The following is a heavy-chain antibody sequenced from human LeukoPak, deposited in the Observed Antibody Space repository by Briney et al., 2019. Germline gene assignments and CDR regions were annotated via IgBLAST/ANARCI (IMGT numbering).Heavy chain of an antibody. D-gene: IGHD3-10*01. J-gene: IGHJ6*02. CDR3: ARLSYYYAAGSYSSVDV. CDR2: IYGGGST. Sequence: PGGSLRLSCASSGFTVSSNYMSWVRQAPGKGLDWVSVIYGGGSTYYADSVKGRFTISRDNSKNTLYLQMNTLRAEDTAVYYCARLSYYYAAGSYSSVDVWGQGTTVTVSS. V-gene: IGHV3-53*01. CDR1: GFTVSSNY.